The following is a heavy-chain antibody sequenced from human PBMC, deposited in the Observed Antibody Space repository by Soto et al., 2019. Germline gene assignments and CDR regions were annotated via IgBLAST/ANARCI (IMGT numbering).Heavy chain of an antibody. D-gene: IGHD3-10*01. CDR2: IFISGES. J-gene: IGHJ4*02. CDR3: GRGGIGMVRTFDH. V-gene: IGHV3-53*01. Sequence: PGGSLRLSFAAPGFTVSSTYMSWVRQAPGKALEWVSIIFISGESLYADSVKGRFTISRDSSDNTVYLQMNSLKAEDTAAYYCGRGGIGMVRTFDHWGQGTWVTVSS. CDR1: GFTVSSTY.